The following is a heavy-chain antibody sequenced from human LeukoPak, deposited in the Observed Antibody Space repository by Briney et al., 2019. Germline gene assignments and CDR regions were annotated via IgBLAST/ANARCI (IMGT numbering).Heavy chain of an antibody. J-gene: IGHJ4*02. V-gene: IGHV3-30*02. CDR2: IRYDGSNK. CDR1: GFTFSSCG. D-gene: IGHD2-21*02. CDR3: AKEGHIVVVTAILPIDY. Sequence: GGSLRLSCAASGFTFSSCGMHWVRQAPGKGLEWVAFIRYDGSNKYYADSVKGRFTISRDNSKNTLYLQMNSLRAEDTAVYYCAKEGHIVVVTAILPIDYWGQGTLVTVSS.